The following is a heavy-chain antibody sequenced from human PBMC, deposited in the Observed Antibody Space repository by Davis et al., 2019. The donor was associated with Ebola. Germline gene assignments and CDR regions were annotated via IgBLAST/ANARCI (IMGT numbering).Heavy chain of an antibody. Sequence: PGGSLRLSCAASGFTFSSYGMHWVRQAPGKGLEWVAVIWYDGSNKYYADSVKGRFTISRDNSKNTLYLQMNSLRAEDTAVYYCARQLDYGDYRAFDYWGQGTLVTVSS. CDR3: ARQLDYGDYRAFDY. D-gene: IGHD4-17*01. CDR1: GFTFSSYG. V-gene: IGHV3-33*01. J-gene: IGHJ4*02. CDR2: IWYDGSNK.